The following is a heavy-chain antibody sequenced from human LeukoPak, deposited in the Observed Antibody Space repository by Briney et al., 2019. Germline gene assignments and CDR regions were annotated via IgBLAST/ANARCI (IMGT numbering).Heavy chain of an antibody. Sequence: PSETLSLTCTASGGSISSSSYYWGWLRQPPGKGLEWIGSIYYSGSTYYNPSLKSRVTISVDTSKKQFSLKLSSVTAADTAVYYCARHSGSYPFDYWGQGTLVTVSS. CDR1: GGSISSSSYY. D-gene: IGHD1-26*01. J-gene: IGHJ4*02. CDR2: IYYSGST. CDR3: ARHSGSYPFDY. V-gene: IGHV4-39*01.